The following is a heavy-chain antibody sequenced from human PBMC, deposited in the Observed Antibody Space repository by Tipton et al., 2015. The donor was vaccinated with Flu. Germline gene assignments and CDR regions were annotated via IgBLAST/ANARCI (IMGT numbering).Heavy chain of an antibody. Sequence: QLVQSGAEVKKPGASVKVSCKASGYTFTNYGISWVRQAPGQGLEWMGWISAYNGNTNYAPKLQGRVTMTTDTSTSTAYMELRSLRSDDPAVYYWAREGGDGYNPQDYYYCGMDVWGQGTTVTFSS. CDR1: GYTFTNYG. J-gene: IGHJ6*02. CDR3: AREGGDGYNPQDYYYCGMDV. CDR2: ISAYNGNT. V-gene: IGHV1-18*01. D-gene: IGHD5-24*01.